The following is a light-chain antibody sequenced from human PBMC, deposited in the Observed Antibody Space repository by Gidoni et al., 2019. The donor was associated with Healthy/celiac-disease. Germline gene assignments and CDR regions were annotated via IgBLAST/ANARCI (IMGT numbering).Light chain of an antibody. CDR3: QQYNNWPWT. V-gene: IGKV3-15*01. J-gene: IGKJ1*01. CDR1: QSVSSN. Sequence: EIVVTQSPAPLSVSPGERATLSCRASQSVSSNLAWYQQKPGQAPRLLIYGASTRATGIPARFSGSGSGTEFTLTISSLQSEDFAVYYCQQYNNWPWTFGQGTKVEIK. CDR2: GAS.